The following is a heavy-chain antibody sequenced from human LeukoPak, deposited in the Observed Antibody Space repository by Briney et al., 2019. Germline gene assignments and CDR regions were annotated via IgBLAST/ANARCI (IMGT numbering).Heavy chain of an antibody. CDR2: ISYDGSDQ. CDR1: GFTFSSYS. CDR3: AKDPGSGYSSSWYPPPDNNMEY. Sequence: GGSLRLSCAASGFTFSSYSMHWVRQAPGKGLEWVAVISYDGSDQYYADSVKGRFTISRDNSKNTLYLQMNSLRAEDTAVYYCAKDPGSGYSSSWYPPPDNNMEYWGQGTLVTVSS. V-gene: IGHV3-30*18. D-gene: IGHD6-13*01. J-gene: IGHJ4*02.